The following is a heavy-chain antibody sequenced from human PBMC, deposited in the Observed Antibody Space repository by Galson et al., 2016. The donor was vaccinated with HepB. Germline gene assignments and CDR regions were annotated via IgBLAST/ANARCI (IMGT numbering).Heavy chain of an antibody. J-gene: IGHJ5*02. CDR3: ARDPGYCGGGSCYNWFDP. D-gene: IGHD2-15*01. Sequence: QSGAEVKKPGESLKISCKASGYTFTDYAMNWVRQAPGQGLAWMGWINTNTGNPTYAQGFTGRFVFSLDTSVSTAYLQISSLKAEDTAVYYCARDPGYCGGGSCYNWFDPWGQGTLVTVSS. CDR1: GYTFTDYA. V-gene: IGHV7-4-1*02. CDR2: INTNTGNP.